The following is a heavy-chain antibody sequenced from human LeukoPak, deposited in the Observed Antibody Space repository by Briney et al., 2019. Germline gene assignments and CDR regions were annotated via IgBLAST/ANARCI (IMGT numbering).Heavy chain of an antibody. CDR1: GGFISSYY. D-gene: IGHD3-22*01. J-gene: IGHJ4*02. Sequence: SETLSLTCTVSGGFISSYYWSWIRQPPGKGLEWIGYIYYSGSTNYNPSLKSRVTISLDTSKNQFSLKLSSVTAADTAVYYCARVGRRYYDSSGYYVYYFDYWGQGTLVTVSS. CDR3: ARVGRRYYDSSGYYVYYFDY. CDR2: IYYSGST. V-gene: IGHV4-59*01.